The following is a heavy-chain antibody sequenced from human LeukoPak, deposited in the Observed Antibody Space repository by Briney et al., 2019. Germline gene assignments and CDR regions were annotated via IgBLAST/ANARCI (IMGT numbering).Heavy chain of an antibody. J-gene: IGHJ4*02. V-gene: IGHV4-34*01. D-gene: IGHD3-10*01. Sequence: PSETLSLTCAVYGGSFSGYYWSWTRQPPGEGLEWIGEINHSGSTNYNPSLKSRVTISVDTSKNQFSLKLSSVTAADTAVYYCARGHYYGSGREFDYWGQGTLVTVSS. CDR2: INHSGST. CDR1: GGSFSGYY. CDR3: ARGHYYGSGREFDY.